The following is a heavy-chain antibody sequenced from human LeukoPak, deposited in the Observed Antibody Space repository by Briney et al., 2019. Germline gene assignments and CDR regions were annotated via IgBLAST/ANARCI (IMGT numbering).Heavy chain of an antibody. V-gene: IGHV3-48*01. Sequence: PGGSLRLSCAASGFTVSSNYMNWVRQAPGKGLEWVSYISSSSSTIYYADSVKGRFTISRDNAKNSLYLQMNSLRAEDTAVYYCARDGTGRVGATSFFDYWGQGTLVTVSS. CDR3: ARDGTGRVGATSFFDY. CDR1: GFTVSSNY. CDR2: ISSSSSTI. J-gene: IGHJ4*02. D-gene: IGHD1-26*01.